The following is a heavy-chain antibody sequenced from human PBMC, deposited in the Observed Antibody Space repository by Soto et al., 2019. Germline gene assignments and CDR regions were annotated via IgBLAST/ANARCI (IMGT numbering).Heavy chain of an antibody. J-gene: IGHJ5*02. CDR2: IIPIFGTA. CDR1: GGTFSSYA. CDR3: ARDRGYQLLSPSRFDL. V-gene: IGHV1-69*13. Sequence: ASVKVSCKASGGTFSSYAISWVRQAPGQGLEWMGGIIPIFGTANYAQKFQGRVTITADESTSTAYMELSSLRSEDTAVYYCARDRGYQLLSPSRFDLWGQGTLVTVSS. D-gene: IGHD2-2*01.